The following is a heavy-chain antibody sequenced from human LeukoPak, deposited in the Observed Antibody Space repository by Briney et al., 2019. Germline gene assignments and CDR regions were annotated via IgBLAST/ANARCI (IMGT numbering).Heavy chain of an antibody. V-gene: IGHV4-39*07. Sequence: SETLSLTCTVSGGSISSSSYYWGWIRQPPGKGLEWIGDIYYSGSTYYNPSLKSRVTISVDTSKNQFSLKLSSVTAADTAVYYCARVTYYCDSSGYYYVSYFDYWSQGTLVTVSS. CDR1: GGSISSSSYY. CDR3: ARVTYYCDSSGYYYVSYFDY. CDR2: IYYSGST. J-gene: IGHJ4*02. D-gene: IGHD3-22*01.